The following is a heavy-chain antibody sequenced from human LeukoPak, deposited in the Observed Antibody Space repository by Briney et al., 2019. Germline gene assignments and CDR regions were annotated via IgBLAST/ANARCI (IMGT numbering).Heavy chain of an antibody. CDR3: ASGSGSYDY. J-gene: IGHJ4*02. CDR1: GFTFDDYA. Sequence: GGSLRLSCAASGFTFDDYAMHWVRQAPGKGLEWVSGISWNSGSIGYADSVKGRFTTSRDNAKNSLYLQMNSLRAEDTALYYCASGSGSYDYWGQGTLVTVSS. V-gene: IGHV3-9*01. CDR2: ISWNSGSI. D-gene: IGHD1-26*01.